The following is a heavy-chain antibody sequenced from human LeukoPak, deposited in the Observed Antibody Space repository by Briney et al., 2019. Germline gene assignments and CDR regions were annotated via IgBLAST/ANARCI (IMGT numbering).Heavy chain of an antibody. D-gene: IGHD1-26*01. Sequence: SVKVSCKASGGTFSNYAINWVRQAPGQGLEWMGGIIPIFGTTFYAPRFQDRLTITADESTSTAYMELSSLRSEDTAVYYCARGVPGIVGATRFDYWGQGTLVTVSS. CDR3: ARGVPGIVGATRFDY. J-gene: IGHJ4*02. CDR2: IIPIFGTT. V-gene: IGHV1-69*13. CDR1: GGTFSNYA.